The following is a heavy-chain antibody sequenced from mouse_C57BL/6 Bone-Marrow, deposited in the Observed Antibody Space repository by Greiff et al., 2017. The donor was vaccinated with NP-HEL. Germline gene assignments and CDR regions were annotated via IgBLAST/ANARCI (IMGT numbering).Heavy chain of an antibody. J-gene: IGHJ3*01. CDR2: IDPSDSYT. CDR1: GYTFTSYW. Sequence: QVQLQQPGAELVKPGASVKLSCKASGYTFTSYWMQWVKQRPGQGLEWIGEIDPSDSYTNYNQKFKGKATLTVDTSSSTAYMQLSSLTSEDSAGYDCAKLGRFAYWGQGTLVTVSA. D-gene: IGHD4-1*01. V-gene: IGHV1-50*01. CDR3: AKLGRFAY.